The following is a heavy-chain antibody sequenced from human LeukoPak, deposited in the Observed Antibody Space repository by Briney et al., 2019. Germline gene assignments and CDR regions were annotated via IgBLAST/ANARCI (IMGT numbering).Heavy chain of an antibody. J-gene: IGHJ4*02. D-gene: IGHD5-18*01. CDR1: GYTFTDYY. V-gene: IGHV1-69-2*01. CDR2: VDPEDGET. Sequence: GASVKISCKASGYTFTDYYMHWVQQATGKGLEWMGRVDPEDGETIYAEKFQGRVTITADTSTDTAYMELSSLRSEDTAVYYCATDTGSYGYQDYWGQGTLVTVSS. CDR3: ATDTGSYGYQDY.